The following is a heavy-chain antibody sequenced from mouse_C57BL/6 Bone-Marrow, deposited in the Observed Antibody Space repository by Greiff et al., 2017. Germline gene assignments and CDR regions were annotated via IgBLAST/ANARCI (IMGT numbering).Heavy chain of an antibody. CDR1: GYTFTDYE. J-gene: IGHJ3*01. CDR2: IDPETGGT. D-gene: IGHD4-1*01. CDR3: TRHWDEVAY. V-gene: IGHV1-15*01. Sequence: QVQLKESGAELVRPGASVTLSCKASGYTFTDYEMHWVKQTPVHGLEWIGAIDPETGGTAYNQKFKGQAILTADKSSSTAYMELRSLTSEDSAVYYCTRHWDEVAYWGQGTLVTVSA.